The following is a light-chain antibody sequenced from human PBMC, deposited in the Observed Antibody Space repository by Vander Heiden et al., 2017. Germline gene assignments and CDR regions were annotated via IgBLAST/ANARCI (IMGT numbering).Light chain of an antibody. J-gene: IGKJ3*01. Sequence: DIQMTQSPSTLSASVGERVTITCRASQSISSWLAWYQQKPGKAPKLLIYKASSLESGVPSRFSGSGSGTEFTLTISSLQPDDFATYYCQQYNSYWGTFGPGTKVDIK. CDR3: QQYNSYWGT. CDR1: QSISSW. V-gene: IGKV1-5*03. CDR2: KAS.